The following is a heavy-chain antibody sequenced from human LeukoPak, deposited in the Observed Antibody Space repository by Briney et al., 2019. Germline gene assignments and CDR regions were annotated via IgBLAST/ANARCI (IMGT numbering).Heavy chain of an antibody. J-gene: IGHJ4*02. Sequence: GGSLRLSCAASGFTFSSYEMNWVRQAPGKGLEWVGFIRSKPYGGTTEYAASVKGRFTISRDDSKSIAYLQMNSLKTEDTAVYYCTAYYDILTGYPPIDYWGQGTLVTVSS. V-gene: IGHV3-49*04. CDR2: IRSKPYGGTT. D-gene: IGHD3-9*01. CDR3: TAYYDILTGYPPIDY. CDR1: GFTFSSYE.